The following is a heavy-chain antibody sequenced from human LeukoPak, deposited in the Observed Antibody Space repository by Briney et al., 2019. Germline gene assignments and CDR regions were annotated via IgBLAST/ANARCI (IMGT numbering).Heavy chain of an antibody. Sequence: SETLSLTCTVSGGSISSSSYYWGWIRQPPGKGLEWIGSIYYSGSTYYNPSLKSRVTISVDTSKNQFSLKLSSVTAADTAVYYCARRDSGGWYFLYWGQGTLVTVSS. J-gene: IGHJ4*02. CDR2: IYYSGST. CDR1: GGSISSSSYY. CDR3: ARRDSGGWYFLY. D-gene: IGHD6-19*01. V-gene: IGHV4-39*01.